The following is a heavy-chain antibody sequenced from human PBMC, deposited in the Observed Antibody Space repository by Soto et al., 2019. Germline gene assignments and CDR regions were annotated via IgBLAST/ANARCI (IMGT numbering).Heavy chain of an antibody. V-gene: IGHV6-1*01. D-gene: IGHD3-22*01. Sequence: SQTLSLTCAISGDSVSSNSAAWNWIRQSPSRGLEWLGRTYYRSKWYNDYAVSVKSRITINPDTSKNQFSLQLNSVTPEDTAVYYCARGEYYYDSSGLGSSDAFDIWGQGTMVTVSS. CDR3: ARGEYYYDSSGLGSSDAFDI. CDR1: GDSVSSNSAA. CDR2: TYYRSKWYN. J-gene: IGHJ3*02.